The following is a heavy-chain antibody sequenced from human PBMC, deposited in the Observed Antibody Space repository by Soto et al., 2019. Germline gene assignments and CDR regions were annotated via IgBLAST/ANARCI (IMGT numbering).Heavy chain of an antibody. D-gene: IGHD3-9*01. CDR1: GFTFSSYA. J-gene: IGHJ4*02. CDR2: ISGSGGST. V-gene: IGHV3-23*01. CDR3: AKDLLRYFDWSAPYDY. Sequence: HPGGSLRLSCAASGFTFSSYAMSWVRQAPGKGLEWVSAISGSGGSTYYADSVKGRFTISRDNSKNTLYLQMNSLRAEDTAVYYCAKDLLRYFDWSAPYDYWGQGTLVTVSS.